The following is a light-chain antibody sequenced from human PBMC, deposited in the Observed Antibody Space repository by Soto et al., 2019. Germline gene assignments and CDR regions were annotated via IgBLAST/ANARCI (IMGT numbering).Light chain of an antibody. CDR1: SSDVGGYDY. Sequence: QSVLTQPRSVSGSPGQSVTIFCTGTSSDVGGYDYVSWYQQHPGKAPKLMIYDVRERPSGVPDRVSGSKSGNTACLTISGLQAEDEADYYCCSYAGSYTYVFGTGTKVTVL. J-gene: IGLJ1*01. V-gene: IGLV2-11*01. CDR3: CSYAGSYTYV. CDR2: DVR.